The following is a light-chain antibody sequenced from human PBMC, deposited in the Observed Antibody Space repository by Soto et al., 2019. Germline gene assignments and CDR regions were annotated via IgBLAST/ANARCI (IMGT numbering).Light chain of an antibody. CDR1: SSDVGGYNC. J-gene: IGLJ2*01. CDR3: SSYAGSISVV. CDR2: EVS. Sequence: QSALTQPPSASGSPGQSVTISCTGTSSDVGGYNCVSWYQQHPGKAPKLMIYEVSRRPSGVPDRFSGSKSGNTASLTVSGLQADDDADYYCSSYAGSISVVFGGGTKLTVL. V-gene: IGLV2-8*01.